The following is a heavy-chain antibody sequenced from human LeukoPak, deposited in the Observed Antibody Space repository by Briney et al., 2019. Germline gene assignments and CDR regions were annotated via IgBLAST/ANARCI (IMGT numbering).Heavy chain of an antibody. J-gene: IGHJ4*02. CDR1: GGSMSSYC. CDR2: IYYSGST. V-gene: IGHV4-59*08. CDR3: ARHWDAATGFDY. Sequence: ASETLSLTCTVSGGSMSSYCWSWIRQPPGKGLESIGYIYYSGSTNYNPSLKSRVTISVDTSKNQFSLKLSSVTAPDTAVYYCARHWDAATGFDYWGQGTLVTVSS. D-gene: IGHD1-26*01.